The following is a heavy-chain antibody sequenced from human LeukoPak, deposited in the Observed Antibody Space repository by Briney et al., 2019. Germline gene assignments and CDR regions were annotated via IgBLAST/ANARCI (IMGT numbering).Heavy chain of an antibody. CDR2: ISYDGSNK. D-gene: IGHD6-13*01. CDR1: GFTFSSYA. Sequence: GGSLRLSCAASGFTFSSYAMHWVRQAPGKGLEWVAVISYDGSNKYYADSVKGRFTISRDNSKNTLYLQMNSLRAEDTAVYYCAKEVASAAVGTVGFDPWGQGTLVTVSS. V-gene: IGHV3-30-3*01. J-gene: IGHJ5*02. CDR3: AKEVASAAVGTVGFDP.